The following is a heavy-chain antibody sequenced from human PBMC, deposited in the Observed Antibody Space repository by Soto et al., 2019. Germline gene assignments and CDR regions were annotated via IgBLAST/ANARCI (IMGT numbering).Heavy chain of an antibody. CDR2: IYYSGST. J-gene: IGHJ4*02. D-gene: IGHD6-19*01. Sequence: QVQLQESGPGLVKPSETLSLTCTVSGGSISSYYWSWIRQPPGKGLEWIGYIYYSGSTNYNPSLKSRVTXXVXTXXNQFSLKLSSVTAADTAVYYCARMDAAVAGTSFDYWGQGTLVTVSS. CDR3: ARMDAAVAGTSFDY. V-gene: IGHV4-59*08. CDR1: GGSISSYY.